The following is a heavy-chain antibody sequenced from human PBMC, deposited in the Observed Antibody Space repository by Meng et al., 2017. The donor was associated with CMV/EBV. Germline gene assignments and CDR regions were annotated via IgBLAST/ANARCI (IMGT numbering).Heavy chain of an antibody. D-gene: IGHD3-22*01. CDR3: ARDVFYDSSGYYGY. CDR2: ISSSGRHR. V-gene: IGHV3-21*01. Sequence: SGFTFGSWGMNWVRQAPGKGLEWVSSISSSGRHRYYADSVKGRFTVFRDNANNSLSLQMNSLRAEDTAVYYCARDVFYDSSGYYGYWGQGTLVTVSS. J-gene: IGHJ4*02. CDR1: GFTFGSWG.